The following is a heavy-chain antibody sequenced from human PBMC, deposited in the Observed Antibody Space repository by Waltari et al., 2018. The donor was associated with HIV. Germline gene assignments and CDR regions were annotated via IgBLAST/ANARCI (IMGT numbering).Heavy chain of an antibody. CDR3: ARIATTLTHRDWFDP. Sequence: QVQLVQSGAEVKKPGASVMVSCKSSGYTFIEHSIHWVRQAPGQGFEWMGWINPKNGVPKYAEKFQDRVAMTSDTAISTAYMTLSGLTSADTAVYFCARIATTLTHRDWFDPWGQGTLVTVSS. CDR2: INPKNGVP. CDR1: GYTFIEHS. V-gene: IGHV1-2*02. D-gene: IGHD1-1*01. J-gene: IGHJ5*02.